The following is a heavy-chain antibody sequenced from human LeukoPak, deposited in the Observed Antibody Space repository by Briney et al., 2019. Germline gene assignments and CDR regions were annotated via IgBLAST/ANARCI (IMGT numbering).Heavy chain of an antibody. D-gene: IGHD5-24*01. CDR3: ARQGFFASRDGYNAYYFDY. Sequence: SETLSLTCTVSGGSISSSSYYWGWIRQPPGKGLEWIGSIYYSGSTYYNPSLKSRVTISVDTSKNQFSLKLSSVTAADTAVYYCARQGFFASRDGYNAYYFDYWGQGTLVTVSS. CDR1: GGSISSSSYY. CDR2: IYYSGST. V-gene: IGHV4-39*01. J-gene: IGHJ4*02.